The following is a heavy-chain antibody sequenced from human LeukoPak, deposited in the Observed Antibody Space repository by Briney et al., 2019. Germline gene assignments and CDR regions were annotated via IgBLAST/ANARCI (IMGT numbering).Heavy chain of an antibody. J-gene: IGHJ4*02. Sequence: GGSLRLSCAASGFTFSSYGMHWVRQAPGKGLEWVAVIWYDGSNKYYADSVKGRFTISRDNSKNTLYLQMNSLRAEDTAVYYCARPDLAYCGGDCYGINYWGQGTLVTVSS. CDR2: IWYDGSNK. V-gene: IGHV3-33*01. D-gene: IGHD2-21*02. CDR1: GFTFSSYG. CDR3: ARPDLAYCGGDCYGINY.